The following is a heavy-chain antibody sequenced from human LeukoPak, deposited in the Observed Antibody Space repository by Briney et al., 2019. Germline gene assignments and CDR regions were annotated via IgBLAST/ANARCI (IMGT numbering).Heavy chain of an antibody. J-gene: IGHJ3*02. D-gene: IGHD7-27*01. V-gene: IGHV3-49*03. CDR3: TRDRTGDRTDAFDI. CDR1: GFTFGDYA. Sequence: PGGSLRLSCTASGFTFGDYAMTWFRQDPGKGLERVGFIRSKADGGTTENAASVKGRFSISRDDSKSIAYLQMNSLKTEDTAVYYCTRDRTGDRTDAFDIWGQGTMVTVSS. CDR2: IRSKADGGTT.